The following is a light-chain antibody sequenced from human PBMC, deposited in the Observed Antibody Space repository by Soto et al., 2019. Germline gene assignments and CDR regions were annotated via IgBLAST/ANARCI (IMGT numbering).Light chain of an antibody. CDR2: EVS. V-gene: IGLV2-8*01. Sequence: QSVLTQPPSASGSPGQSVTISCTVTSSDVGGYNYVSWYQQHPGKAPKLMIYEVSKRPSGVPDRFSGSKSGNTASLTVSGLQAEDEADYYCSSYAGSNNLVFGGGTKLTVL. CDR3: SSYAGSNNLV. J-gene: IGLJ3*02. CDR1: SSDVGGYNY.